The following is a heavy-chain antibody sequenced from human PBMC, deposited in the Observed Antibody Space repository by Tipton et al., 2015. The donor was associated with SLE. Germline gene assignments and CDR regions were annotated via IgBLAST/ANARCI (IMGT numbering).Heavy chain of an antibody. Sequence: TLSLTCTASGGSISSHYWSWIRQPPGKGLEYIGYIYYSGSTIYNPSLKSRVTISVDTSKNQFSLKLSSVTAADTAVYYCARRMPSTLGFDFWGQGTLVTVSS. CDR2: IYYSGST. V-gene: IGHV4-59*11. D-gene: IGHD2-2*01. CDR3: ARRMPSTLGFDF. CDR1: GGSISSHY. J-gene: IGHJ4*02.